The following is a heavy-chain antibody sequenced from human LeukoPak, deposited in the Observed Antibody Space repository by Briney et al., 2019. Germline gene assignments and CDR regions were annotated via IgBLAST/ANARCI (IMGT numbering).Heavy chain of an antibody. CDR1: GYTFTSYW. D-gene: IGHD3-3*01. V-gene: IGHV5-10-1*01. CDR2: IDPSDSYT. J-gene: IGHJ4*02. Sequence: GESLKISCKGSGYTFTSYWISWVRQLPGKGLEWMGKIDPSDSYTSYSPSFQGHVTISADKSISAAFLQWSSLKASDTAMYYCARHSHYDFWSGYLDYWGQGTLVTVSS. CDR3: ARHSHYDFWSGYLDY.